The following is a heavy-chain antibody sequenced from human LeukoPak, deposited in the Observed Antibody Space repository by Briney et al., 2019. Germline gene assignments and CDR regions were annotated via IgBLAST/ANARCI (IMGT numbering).Heavy chain of an antibody. D-gene: IGHD6-13*01. CDR2: IRSEAYGGTT. Sequence: GGSLRLSCTASGFSFGDYSMNWVRQAPGKGLEWVGFIRSEAYGGTTQYAASVKGRFTISRDDSKSIAYLQMNSLKTEDTAVYYCTSQLQLLTFFGYWGQGTLVTVSS. J-gene: IGHJ4*02. V-gene: IGHV3-49*04. CDR1: GFSFGDYS. CDR3: TSQLQLLTFFGY.